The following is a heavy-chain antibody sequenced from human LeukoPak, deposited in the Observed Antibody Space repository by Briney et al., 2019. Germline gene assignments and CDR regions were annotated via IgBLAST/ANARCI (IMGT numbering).Heavy chain of an antibody. Sequence: KPSETLSLTSSVSGGSISSGSYYWGWIRQPPGKGLEWIGSIYYSGTIYYNPSLKSRITISVDTSKNQFSLKLSSGTAADTAVYYCARVDTEWGSGWYGMTNWFDPWGQGTLVTVSS. V-gene: IGHV4-39*07. CDR3: ARVDTEWGSGWYGMTNWFDP. CDR1: GGSISSGSYY. D-gene: IGHD6-19*01. CDR2: IYYSGTI. J-gene: IGHJ5*02.